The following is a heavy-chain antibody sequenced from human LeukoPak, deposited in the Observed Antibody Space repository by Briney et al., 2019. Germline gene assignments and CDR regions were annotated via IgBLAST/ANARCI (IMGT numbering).Heavy chain of an antibody. Sequence: PGRSLRLSCAASGFTFDDYAMHWVRQAPGKGLEWVSGISWNSGSIGYADSVKGRFTISRDNAKNSLYLQMNSLRAEDTALYYCAKDMSGFGEGDAFDIWGQGTMVTVSS. J-gene: IGHJ3*02. V-gene: IGHV3-9*01. D-gene: IGHD3-10*01. CDR1: GFTFDDYA. CDR3: AKDMSGFGEGDAFDI. CDR2: ISWNSGSI.